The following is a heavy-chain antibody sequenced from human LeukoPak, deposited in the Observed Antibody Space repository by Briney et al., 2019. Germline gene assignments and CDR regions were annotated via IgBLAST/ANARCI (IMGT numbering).Heavy chain of an antibody. D-gene: IGHD5-18*01. J-gene: IGHJ1*01. CDR1: GGSFSGYY. CDR3: ARGGIQLWSQGRYFQH. V-gene: IGHV4-34*01. CDR2: INHSGST. Sequence: SETLSLTCAVYGGSFSGYYWSWLRQPPGKGLEWIGEINHSGSTNYNPSLKSRVTISVDTSKNQFSLKLSSVTAADTAVYYCARGGIQLWSQGRYFQHWGQGTLVTVSS.